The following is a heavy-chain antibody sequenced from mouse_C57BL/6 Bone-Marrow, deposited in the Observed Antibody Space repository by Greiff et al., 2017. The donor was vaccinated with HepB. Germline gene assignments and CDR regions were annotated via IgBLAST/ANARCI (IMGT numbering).Heavy chain of an antibody. J-gene: IGHJ3*01. CDR1: GYTFTSYW. CDR3: ARMGGYYLAY. Sequence: QVQLQQPGAELVRPGTSVKLSCKASGYTFTSYWMHWVKQRPGQGLEWIGVIDPSDSYTNYNQKFKGKATLTVDTSSSTAYMQLSSLTSEDSAVYYCARMGGYYLAYWGQGTLVTVSA. CDR2: IDPSDSYT. D-gene: IGHD2-3*01. V-gene: IGHV1-59*01.